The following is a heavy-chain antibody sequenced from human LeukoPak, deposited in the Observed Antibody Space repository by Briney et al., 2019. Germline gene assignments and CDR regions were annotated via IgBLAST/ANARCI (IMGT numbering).Heavy chain of an antibody. CDR1: GFTFTSYS. CDR2: ISRDSSNI. D-gene: IGHD6-19*01. J-gene: IGHJ4*02. V-gene: IGHV3-48*02. CDR3: AKDSAYSSGWRDPVY. Sequence: GGSLRLSCAASGFTFTSYSINWVRQAPGKGLEWVSYISRDSSNIYYADSVKGRFTISRDNAKNSLYLQMNSLRDDDTAVYYCAKDSAYSSGWRDPVYWGQGTLVTVSS.